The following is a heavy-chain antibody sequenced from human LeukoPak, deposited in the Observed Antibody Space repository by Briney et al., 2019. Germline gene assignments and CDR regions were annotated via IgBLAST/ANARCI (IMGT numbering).Heavy chain of an antibody. D-gene: IGHD2-21*02. Sequence: GESLKISCKGSGYSFSSFWIAWVRQMPGKGLEWMGIIFPGDSDTRYRPSLQGQVTISVDKSIDTAFLQWSSLKASDSAIYYCARLTSFADLLTATRRSWFDPWAREPWSPSP. CDR3: ARLTSFADLLTATRRSWFDP. CDR1: GYSFSSFW. J-gene: IGHJ5*02. V-gene: IGHV5-51*01. CDR2: IFPGDSDT.